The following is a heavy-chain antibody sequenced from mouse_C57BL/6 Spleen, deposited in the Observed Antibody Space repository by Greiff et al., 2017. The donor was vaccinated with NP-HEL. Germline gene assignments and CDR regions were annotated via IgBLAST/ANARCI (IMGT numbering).Heavy chain of an antibody. Sequence: QVQLQQSGAELVKPGASVKLSCKASGYTFTSYWMHWVKQRPGRGLEWIGRIDPNSGGTKYNEKFKSKATLTVDKPSSTAYMQLSSLTSEDSAVYYCARSSITTVVATGPYYAMDYWGQGTSVTVSS. J-gene: IGHJ4*01. V-gene: IGHV1-72*01. D-gene: IGHD1-1*01. CDR3: ARSSITTVVATGPYYAMDY. CDR2: IDPNSGGT. CDR1: GYTFTSYW.